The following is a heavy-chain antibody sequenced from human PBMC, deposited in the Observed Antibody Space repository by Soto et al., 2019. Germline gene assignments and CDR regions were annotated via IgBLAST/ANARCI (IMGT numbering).Heavy chain of an antibody. CDR3: VRDGTKNLRDRFDP. D-gene: IGHD1-26*01. V-gene: IGHV4-4*07. CDR1: GASLSRYY. CDR2: IYATGDT. J-gene: IGHJ5*02. Sequence: SETLSLTCNVSGASLSRYYWSWIRQPPGKGLEWIGRIYATGDTDYNPSLKSRISMSVDMSKKQFSLTPRSVTAADTAIYYCVRDGTKNLRDRFDPWGRGMLVTVSS.